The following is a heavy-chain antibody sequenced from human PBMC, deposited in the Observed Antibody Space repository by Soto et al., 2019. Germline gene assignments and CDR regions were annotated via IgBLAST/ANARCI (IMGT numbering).Heavy chain of an antibody. D-gene: IGHD6-19*01. J-gene: IGHJ4*02. Sequence: PXETLSLTCTVAGGSISSYSWSWIRQPPGKGLEWIGYIYYSGSTNYNPSLKSRVTISVDTSKNQFSLKLSSVTAADTAVYYCARGSVAGFDYWGQGTLVTVSS. V-gene: IGHV4-59*01. CDR3: ARGSVAGFDY. CDR2: IYYSGST. CDR1: GGSISSYS.